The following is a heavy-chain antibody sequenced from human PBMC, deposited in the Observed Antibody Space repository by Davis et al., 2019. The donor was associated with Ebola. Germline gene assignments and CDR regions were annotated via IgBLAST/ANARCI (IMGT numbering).Heavy chain of an antibody. J-gene: IGHJ5*02. V-gene: IGHV1-8*01. D-gene: IGHD2-15*01. CDR3: ARAEAGYCSGGSCYGGWFDP. Sequence: ASVKVSCKASGYTFTTYDINWVRQATGQGLEWMGWMNPKTGNTGYAQKFQGRVTMTRDTSISTAYMELSRLRSDDTAVYYCARAEAGYCSGGSCYGGWFDPWGQGTLVTVSS. CDR1: GYTFTTYD. CDR2: MNPKTGNT.